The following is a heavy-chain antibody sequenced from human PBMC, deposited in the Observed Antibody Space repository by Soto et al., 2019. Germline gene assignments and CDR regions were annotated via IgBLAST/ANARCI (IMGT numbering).Heavy chain of an antibody. V-gene: IGHV3-30*18. CDR3: AKTVLYGNSTSDY. Sequence: PGGSLRLSCAASGLTFSMFGMHWVRQAPGKGLEWVAVISFDGNSKYYGDSVKGRFIISRDNSKNILYLQMNSLRPEDTAVYYCAKTVLYGNSTSDYWGQGTLVTVSS. CDR1: GLTFSMFG. J-gene: IGHJ4*02. CDR2: ISFDGNSK. D-gene: IGHD3-10*01.